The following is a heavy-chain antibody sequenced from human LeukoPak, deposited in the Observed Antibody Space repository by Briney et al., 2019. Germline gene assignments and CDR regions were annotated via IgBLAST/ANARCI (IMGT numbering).Heavy chain of an antibody. J-gene: IGHJ4*02. Sequence: SQTLSLTCAISGDSGSSTSAAWNWIRQSPSRGLEWLGRTYYRSKWYNEYAVSVKSRMTINPDTSKNQFSLHLNSVTPEDTAVYHCARSVADLDYWGQGTLVTVSS. D-gene: IGHD6-19*01. V-gene: IGHV6-1*01. CDR3: ARSVADLDY. CDR2: TYYRSKWYN. CDR1: GDSGSSTSAA.